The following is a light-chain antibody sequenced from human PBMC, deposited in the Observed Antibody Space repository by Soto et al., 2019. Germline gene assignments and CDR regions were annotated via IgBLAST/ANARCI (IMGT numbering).Light chain of an antibody. V-gene: IGKV3-11*01. Sequence: VLTQYQHTLSLSPGERSTLSCRASQSVNSHLAWYQQKPGQAPRLLIYDTSNRATGIPARFSGSGSGTDFTLTISSLEPEDFAFYFCQQRSHWPTFGQGTKVDIK. J-gene: IGKJ1*01. CDR3: QQRSHWPT. CDR1: QSVNSH. CDR2: DTS.